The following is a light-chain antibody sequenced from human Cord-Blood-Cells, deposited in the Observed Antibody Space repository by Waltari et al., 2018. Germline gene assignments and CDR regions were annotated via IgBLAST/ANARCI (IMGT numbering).Light chain of an antibody. CDR2: DAS. J-gene: IGKJ4*01. CDR3: QQRSNWPLT. CDR1: QSVSSY. Sequence: EIVLTQSPATLSLSPGERATPSCRASQSVSSYLAWYQQKPGQAPRLLIYDASNRATGIPARFSGSGSGTDVTLTISSLEPEDFAVYYCQQRSNWPLTFGGGTKVEIK. V-gene: IGKV3-11*01.